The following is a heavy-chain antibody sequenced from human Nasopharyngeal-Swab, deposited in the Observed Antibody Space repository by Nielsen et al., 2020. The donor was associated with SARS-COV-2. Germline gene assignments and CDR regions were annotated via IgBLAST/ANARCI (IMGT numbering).Heavy chain of an antibody. CDR1: GFSVSSNY. Sequence: GGSLRLSCVVPGFSVSSNYMSWVRQAPGKGLEWVSVIYSGGTTYYADSVKGRFTISRDNSKNTLYLQMNSLRAEDTAVYYCAKVFPYGSGRYSPAWDFHYWGQGTLVAVSS. J-gene: IGHJ4*02. D-gene: IGHD3-10*01. V-gene: IGHV3-53*05. CDR3: AKVFPYGSGRYSPAWDFHY. CDR2: IYSGGTT.